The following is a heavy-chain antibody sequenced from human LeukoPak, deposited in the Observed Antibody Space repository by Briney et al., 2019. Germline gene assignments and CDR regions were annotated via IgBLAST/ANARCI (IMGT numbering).Heavy chain of an antibody. CDR2: IYYSGST. D-gene: IGHD3-3*01. Sequence: SETQSLTCTVSGGSISSGDYYWSWIRQPPGKGLEWIGYIYYSGSTYYNPSLKSRVTISVDTSKNQFSLKLSSVTAADTAVYYCARVGWDLSGYQVIDYWGQGTLVTVSS. J-gene: IGHJ4*02. CDR3: ARVGWDLSGYQVIDY. V-gene: IGHV4-30-4*01. CDR1: GGSISSGDYY.